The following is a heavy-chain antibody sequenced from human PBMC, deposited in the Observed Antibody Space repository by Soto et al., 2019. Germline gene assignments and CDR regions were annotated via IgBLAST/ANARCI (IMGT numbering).Heavy chain of an antibody. V-gene: IGHV4-59*08. D-gene: IGHD3-22*01. Sequence: SETLSLTCTVSGGSISSYYWSWIRQPPGKGLEWIGYIYYSGSTNYNPSLKSRVTISVDTSKNQFSLKLSSVTAADTAVYYCARQDYYYDSSGYYYETVNWFDPWGQGTLVTVS. J-gene: IGHJ5*02. CDR1: GGSISSYY. CDR3: ARQDYYYDSSGYYYETVNWFDP. CDR2: IYYSGST.